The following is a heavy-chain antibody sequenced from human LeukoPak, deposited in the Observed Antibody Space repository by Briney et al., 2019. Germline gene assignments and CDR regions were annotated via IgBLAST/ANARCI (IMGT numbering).Heavy chain of an antibody. V-gene: IGHV3-66*01. CDR2: IYSGGST. J-gene: IGHJ6*02. CDR3: ARDQVHDGMDV. CDR1: GFTVSTKY. Sequence: PGGSPRLSCAASGFTVSTKYMNWVRQAPGKGLEWVSVIYSGGSTYYADSVKGRFTISRDNSKNTLYLQMNSLRAEDTAVYYCARDQVHDGMDVWGQGTTVTVSS.